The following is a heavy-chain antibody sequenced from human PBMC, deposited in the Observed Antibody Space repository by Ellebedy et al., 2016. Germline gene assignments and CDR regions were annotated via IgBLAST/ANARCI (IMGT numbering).Heavy chain of an antibody. CDR1: GGSISSYY. J-gene: IGHJ6*02. CDR3: ARDSVYYYRSGSYYGMDV. Sequence: SETLSLTXTVSGGSISSYYWSWIRQPPGKGLEWIGYIYYSGNTNYNPSLKSRVTISVDTSKNQFSLKLSSVTAADTSVYYWARDSVYYYRSGSYYGMDVWGQGTTVTVSS. CDR2: IYYSGNT. V-gene: IGHV4-59*01. D-gene: IGHD3-10*01.